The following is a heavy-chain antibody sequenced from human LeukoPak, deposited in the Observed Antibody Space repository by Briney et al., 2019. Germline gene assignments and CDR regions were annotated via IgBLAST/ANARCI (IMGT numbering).Heavy chain of an antibody. CDR1: GFIFRDFS. D-gene: IGHD6-19*01. CDR3: ARVSDISVAAYFDY. V-gene: IGHV3-20*04. J-gene: IGHJ4*02. CDR2: INWNGGST. Sequence: GGSLRLSCSVSGFIFRDFSMSWVRQAPGKGLEWVSTINWNGGSTGYADSVKGRFTISRDNAKNSLYLQMNSLRAEDTALYYCARVSDISVAAYFDYWGQGTLVTVSS.